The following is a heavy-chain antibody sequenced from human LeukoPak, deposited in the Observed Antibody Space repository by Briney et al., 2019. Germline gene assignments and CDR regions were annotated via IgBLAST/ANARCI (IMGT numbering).Heavy chain of an antibody. CDR3: ARGEQLVFDY. V-gene: IGHV3-48*03. J-gene: IGHJ4*02. CDR2: ISSSGSTI. D-gene: IGHD6-6*01. CDR1: GFTFSSYE. Sequence: AGGSLRLSCAASGFTFSSYEMNWVRQAPGKGLEWVSYISSSGSTIYYADSVKGRFTISRDNAKNSLYLQMNSLRAEDTAVYYCARGEQLVFDYWGQGTLVTVSS.